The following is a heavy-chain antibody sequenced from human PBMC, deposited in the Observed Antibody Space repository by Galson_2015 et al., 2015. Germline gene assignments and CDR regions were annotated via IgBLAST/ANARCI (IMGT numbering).Heavy chain of an antibody. CDR1: GFTFSNAW. D-gene: IGHD5-12*01. Sequence: SLRLSCAASGFTFSNAWMSWARQAPGKGLEWVGRIKSKTDGGTTDYAAPVKGRFTISRDDSKNPLYLQMNSLKTGDTAVYYCTTDRGYSGYDLRYYFDYWGQGTLVTVSS. V-gene: IGHV3-15*01. CDR2: IKSKTDGGTT. CDR3: TTDRGYSGYDLRYYFDY. J-gene: IGHJ4*02.